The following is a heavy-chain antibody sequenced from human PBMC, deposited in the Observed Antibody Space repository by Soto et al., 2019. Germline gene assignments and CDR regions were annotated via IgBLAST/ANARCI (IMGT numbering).Heavy chain of an antibody. V-gene: IGHV3-11*01. CDR2: ISSSDSI. Sequence: VGSLRLSCASSVCTFSDYYMSCIRHSPGKGLEWVSYISSSDSIYYADSVKGRFTISRDNAKNSLYLQMNSLRAEDTAVYYCARDQRYYDSSGYFEYWGQGTLVNVSS. J-gene: IGHJ4*02. D-gene: IGHD3-22*01. CDR3: ARDQRYYDSSGYFEY. CDR1: VCTFSDYY.